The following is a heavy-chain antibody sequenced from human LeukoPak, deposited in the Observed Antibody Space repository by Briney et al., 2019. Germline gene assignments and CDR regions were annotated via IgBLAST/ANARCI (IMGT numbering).Heavy chain of an antibody. CDR3: ARGGFDIVVVPAANGDNWFDP. D-gene: IGHD2-2*01. J-gene: IGHJ5*02. CDR1: GGSISSYY. V-gene: IGHV4-59*12. CDR2: IYYSGST. Sequence: PSETLSLTCTVSGGSISSYYWSWIRQPPGKGLEWIGYIYYSGSTNYNPSLKSRVTISVDTSKNQFSLKLSSVTAADTAVYYCARGGFDIVVVPAANGDNWFDPWGQGTLVTVSS.